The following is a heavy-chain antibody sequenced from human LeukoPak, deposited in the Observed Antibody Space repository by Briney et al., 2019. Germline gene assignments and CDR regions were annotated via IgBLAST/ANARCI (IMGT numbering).Heavy chain of an antibody. D-gene: IGHD3-22*01. Sequence: SETLSLTCTVSGGSTSSSSYYWGWIRHPPGKGLEWIGSIYYSGSTYYNPSLKSRVTISVDTSKNQFSLNLSSVTAADTAVYYCARLYYDSSGYYQICYFDYWGQGTLVTVSS. V-gene: IGHV4-39*01. J-gene: IGHJ4*02. CDR3: ARLYYDSSGYYQICYFDY. CDR1: GGSTSSSSYY. CDR2: IYYSGST.